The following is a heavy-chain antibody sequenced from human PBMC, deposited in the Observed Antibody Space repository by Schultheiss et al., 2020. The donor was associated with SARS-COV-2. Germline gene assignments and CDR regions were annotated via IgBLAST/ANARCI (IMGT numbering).Heavy chain of an antibody. V-gene: IGHV1-8*01. CDR2: MNPNSGNT. Sequence: ASVKVSCKASGYTFTSYDINWVRQATGQGLEWMGWMNPNSGNTGYAQKFQGRVTMTRNTSISTAYMELSSLRSEDTAVYYCATGAYCGGDCPRKDAFDIWGQGTMVTVSS. J-gene: IGHJ3*02. D-gene: IGHD2-21*02. CDR1: GYTFTSYD. CDR3: ATGAYCGGDCPRKDAFDI.